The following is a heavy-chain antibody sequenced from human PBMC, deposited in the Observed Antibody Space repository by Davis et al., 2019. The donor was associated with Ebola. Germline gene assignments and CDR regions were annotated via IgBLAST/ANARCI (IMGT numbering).Heavy chain of an antibody. J-gene: IGHJ4*02. CDR3: ARYIQALHY. CDR2: INHSGST. V-gene: IGHV4-34*01. Sequence: SETLSLTCAVYGGSFSGYYWSWIRQPPGKGLEWIGEINHSGSTNYNPSLKSRVTISVDTSKNQFSLKLSSVTSADTAVYYCARYIQALHYWGQGTLVTVSS. CDR1: GGSFSGYY.